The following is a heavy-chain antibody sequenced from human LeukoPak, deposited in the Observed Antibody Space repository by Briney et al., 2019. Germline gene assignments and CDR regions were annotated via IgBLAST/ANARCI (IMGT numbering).Heavy chain of an antibody. D-gene: IGHD1-26*01. CDR3: AKDRGVGATLYYFDY. Sequence: GGSLRLSCAASGFTFSSYAMHWVRQAPGKGLEWVAVISYDGSNKYYADSVKGRFTISRDNSKNTLYLQMNSLRAEDTAVYYCAKDRGVGATLYYFDYWGQGTLVTVSS. J-gene: IGHJ4*02. CDR2: ISYDGSNK. V-gene: IGHV3-30-3*01. CDR1: GFTFSSYA.